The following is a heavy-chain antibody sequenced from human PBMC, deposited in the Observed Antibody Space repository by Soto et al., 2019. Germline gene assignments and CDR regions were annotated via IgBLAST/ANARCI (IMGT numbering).Heavy chain of an antibody. CDR3: AKDQGAYDFWISGGAFDI. D-gene: IGHD3-3*01. V-gene: IGHV3-9*01. J-gene: IGHJ3*02. Sequence: GGSLRLSCAASGFTFDDYAMHWVRQAPGKGLEWVTGISWNSGSIGYADSVKGRFTISRDNAKNSLYLQMNSLRAEDTALYYCAKDQGAYDFWISGGAFDIWGQGTMVTVSS. CDR1: GFTFDDYA. CDR2: ISWNSGSI.